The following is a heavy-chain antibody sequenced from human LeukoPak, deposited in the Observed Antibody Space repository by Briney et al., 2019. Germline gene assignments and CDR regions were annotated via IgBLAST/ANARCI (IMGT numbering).Heavy chain of an antibody. V-gene: IGHV1-2*02. D-gene: IGHD6-6*01. CDR1: GYTFTGYY. J-gene: IGHJ5*02. Sequence: GASVKVSCKASGYTFTGYYMHWVRQAPGQGREWMGWINPNSGGTNYAQKFQGRVTMTRDTSISTTYMELSRLRSDDTAVYYCARGGYSSSSNWFDPWGQGTLVTVSS. CDR3: ARGGYSSSSNWFDP. CDR2: INPNSGGT.